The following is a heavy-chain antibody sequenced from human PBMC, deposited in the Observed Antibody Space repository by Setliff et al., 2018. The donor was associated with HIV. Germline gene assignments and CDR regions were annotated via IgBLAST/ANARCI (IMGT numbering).Heavy chain of an antibody. CDR1: GGSISSTDYY. D-gene: IGHD3-16*01. CDR2: ISSSGSTI. Sequence: LSLTCTVSGGSISSTDYYRAWIRQPPGKGLEWLSYISSSGSTIYYADSVKGRFTISRDNARTSLFLEMRSLRDEDTAVYLCANLWELGAWGQGTLVTVSS. V-gene: IGHV3-11*01. J-gene: IGHJ5*02. CDR3: ANLWELGA.